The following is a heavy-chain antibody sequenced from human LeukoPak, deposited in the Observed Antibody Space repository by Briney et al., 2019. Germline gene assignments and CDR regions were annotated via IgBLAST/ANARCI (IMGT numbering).Heavy chain of an antibody. CDR2: INPSENTT. D-gene: IGHD2-15*01. Sequence: ASVKVSCKASGYTFTNYYIHWVRQAPGQGLEWMGIINPSENTTSYAQNFQGRVTMPRDTSTGTVYMELSSLRSEDTAVYYCARSTLGGPFDYWGQGNLVTVSS. V-gene: IGHV1-46*01. J-gene: IGHJ4*02. CDR1: GYTFTNYY. CDR3: ARSTLGGPFDY.